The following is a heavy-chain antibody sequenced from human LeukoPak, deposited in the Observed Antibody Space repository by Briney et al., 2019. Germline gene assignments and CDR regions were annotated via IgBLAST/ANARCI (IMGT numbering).Heavy chain of an antibody. Sequence: PGGSLRLSCEAPGFTFNTYWMSWVRQAPGKGLEWVASIKHDGSENYYVDSVNGRFTISRDNAKNSLYLHMDSLRAEGTAVYYCARSGCPGGSCYLRYSWLDLWGRGTLVTVSS. CDR1: GFTFNTYW. V-gene: IGHV3-7*01. J-gene: IGHJ5*02. CDR2: IKHDGSEN. D-gene: IGHD2-15*01. CDR3: ARSGCPGGSCYLRYSWLDL.